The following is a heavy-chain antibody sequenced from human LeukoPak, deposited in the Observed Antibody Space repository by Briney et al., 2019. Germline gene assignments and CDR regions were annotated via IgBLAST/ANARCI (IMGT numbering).Heavy chain of an antibody. CDR3: AREGYYYDSSGPIDY. D-gene: IGHD3-22*01. CDR2: ISHSGNT. Sequence: PSETLSLTCTVSGGSISSAPYYWSWIRQRPEKGLEWMGYISHSGNTYYNPSLKSRLNISADTSRNQFSLKLRSVTAADTALYFCAREGYYYDSSGPIDYWGQGTRVTVSS. J-gene: IGHJ4*02. V-gene: IGHV4-31*03. CDR1: GGSISSAPYY.